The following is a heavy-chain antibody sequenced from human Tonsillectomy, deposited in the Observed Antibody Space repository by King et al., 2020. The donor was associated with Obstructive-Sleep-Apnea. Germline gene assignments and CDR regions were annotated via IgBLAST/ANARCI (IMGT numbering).Heavy chain of an antibody. CDR1: GGSISSSSYY. J-gene: IGHJ4*02. Sequence: LQLQESGPGLVKPSETLSLTCTVSGGSISSSSYYWGWIRQPPGKGLEWIGSIYYSGSTYYNPSLKSRVTVSVDTSKNQFSLKLSSVTAADTALYYCAKVGSSSSYLFDYWGQGTLVTVSS. CDR3: AKVGSSSSYLFDY. V-gene: IGHV4-39*07. D-gene: IGHD6-6*01. CDR2: IYYSGST.